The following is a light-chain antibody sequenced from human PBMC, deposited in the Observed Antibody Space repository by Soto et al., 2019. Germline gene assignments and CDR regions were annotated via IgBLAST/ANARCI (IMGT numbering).Light chain of an antibody. Sequence: QAVVTQEPSLTVSPGGTVTLTCASNTGAVTSGNYASWFQQKPGQAPRTLIYTTNNKHSWAPARFSGSLLGDKAALTVSGVQPEDEADYYCLLYYGGAHLVFGGGTKLTVL. CDR1: TGAVTSGNY. J-gene: IGLJ3*02. CDR2: TTN. V-gene: IGLV7-43*01. CDR3: LLYYGGAHLV.